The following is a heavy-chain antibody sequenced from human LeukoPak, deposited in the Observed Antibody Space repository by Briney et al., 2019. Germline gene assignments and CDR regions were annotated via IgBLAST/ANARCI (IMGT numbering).Heavy chain of an antibody. CDR1: GYTFTSYY. CDR2: INPSGGST. J-gene: IGHJ5*02. D-gene: IGHD6-19*01. Sequence: ASVKVSRKASGYTFTSYYMHWVRQAPGQGLEWMGIINPSGGSTSYAQKFQGRVTMTRDTSTSTVYMELSSLRSEDTAVYYCARGASGWPPKNWFDPWGQGTLVTVSS. V-gene: IGHV1-46*01. CDR3: ARGASGWPPKNWFDP.